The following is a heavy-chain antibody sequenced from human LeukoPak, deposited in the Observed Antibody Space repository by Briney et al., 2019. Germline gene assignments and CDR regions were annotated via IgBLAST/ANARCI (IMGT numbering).Heavy chain of an antibody. Sequence: GGSLRLSCAASGFTFSSYSMNWVRQAPGKGLEWVSYISSSSSTIYYADSVKGRFTISRDNAKNSLYLQMNSLRAEDTAVYYCARGYGDYILDYWGQGTLVTVSS. CDR3: ARGYGDYILDY. V-gene: IGHV3-48*04. D-gene: IGHD4-17*01. CDR2: ISSSSSTI. J-gene: IGHJ4*02. CDR1: GFTFSSYS.